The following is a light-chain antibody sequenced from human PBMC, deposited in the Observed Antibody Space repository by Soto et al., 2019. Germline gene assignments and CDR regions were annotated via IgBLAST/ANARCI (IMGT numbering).Light chain of an antibody. CDR3: QQSDSTPRT. J-gene: IGKJ1*01. CDR1: QSISSY. Sequence: DIQMTQSPSSLSASVGDRVTITCRASQSISSYLNWYQQKPGKAPKRLIYAASSLQSGVPSRFSGSGSGTEFTLTISSLQPEDSATYYCQQSDSTPRTFGQGTKVEIK. CDR2: AAS. V-gene: IGKV1-39*01.